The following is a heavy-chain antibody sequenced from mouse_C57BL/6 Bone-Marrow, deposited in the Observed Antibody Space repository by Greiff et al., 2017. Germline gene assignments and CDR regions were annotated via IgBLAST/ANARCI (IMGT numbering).Heavy chain of an antibody. J-gene: IGHJ3*01. Sequence: VQLQQSGAELVKPGASVKLSCTASGFNIKDYYMPWVKQRPEQGLEWIGRIDPADGETKYAPNFQGKATITADTSSNTAYLQLSSLTSEDPAVYYGARDLYYYGSSYDTAYWGQGTLVTVSA. V-gene: IGHV14-2*01. D-gene: IGHD1-1*01. CDR3: ARDLYYYGSSYDTAY. CDR2: IDPADGET. CDR1: GFNIKDYY.